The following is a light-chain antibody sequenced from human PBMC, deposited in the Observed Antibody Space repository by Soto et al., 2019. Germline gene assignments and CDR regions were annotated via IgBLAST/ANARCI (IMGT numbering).Light chain of an antibody. CDR3: QQYNPIT. CDR1: QSISSW. V-gene: IGKV1-5*01. J-gene: IGKJ5*01. Sequence: VGDRVTITCRASQSISSWLAWYQQKPGKAPKLLIYDASSLESGVPSRFSGSGSGTEFTLTISSLQPDDFATYYCQQYNPITFGQGTRLEIK. CDR2: DAS.